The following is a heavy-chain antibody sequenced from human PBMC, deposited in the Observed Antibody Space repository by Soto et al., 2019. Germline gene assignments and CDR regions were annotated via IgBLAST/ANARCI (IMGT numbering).Heavy chain of an antibody. CDR1: GYTLTELS. Sequence: ASVKVSCKVSGYTLTELSMHWVRQAPGKGLEWMGGFDPEDGETIYAQKFQGRVTMTEDTSTDTAYMEPSSLRSEDTAVYYCATARIITGTTYYYYYYGMDVWGQGTTVTVSS. J-gene: IGHJ6*02. CDR3: ATARIITGTTYYYYYYGMDV. CDR2: FDPEDGET. V-gene: IGHV1-24*01. D-gene: IGHD1-7*01.